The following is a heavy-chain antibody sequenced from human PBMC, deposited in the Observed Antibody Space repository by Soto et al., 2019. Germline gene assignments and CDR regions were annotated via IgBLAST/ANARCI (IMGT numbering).Heavy chain of an antibody. J-gene: IGHJ3*01. D-gene: IGHD2-21*01. CDR3: VRDHMWAFDL. V-gene: IGHV3-48*02. CDR2: ISVGGGSI. CDR1: GFTFSSYA. Sequence: EVQLVESGGGLVQPGGSLRVSCVASGFTFSSYALNWVRQAPGKGLEWVSYISVGGGSIFYADSVKGRFTISRGDATNSLYLQMNSLRDEDTAVYYSVRDHMWAFDLWCQGTMVTVSS.